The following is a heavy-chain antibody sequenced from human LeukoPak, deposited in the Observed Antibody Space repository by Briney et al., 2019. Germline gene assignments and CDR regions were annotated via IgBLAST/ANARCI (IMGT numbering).Heavy chain of an antibody. CDR1: GDSINTYY. D-gene: IGHD6-13*01. J-gene: IGHJ6*02. CDR3: AREMGYSTSSLRMDV. Sequence: SETLSLTCAVSGDSINTYYWTWIRQPPGKGLEWIGYNYYSGSASYNPSLKSRVTISLDTSKNQFSLKLNSVTAADTAVYYCAREMGYSTSSLRMDVWGQGTTVTVSS. V-gene: IGHV4-59*13. CDR2: NYYSGSA.